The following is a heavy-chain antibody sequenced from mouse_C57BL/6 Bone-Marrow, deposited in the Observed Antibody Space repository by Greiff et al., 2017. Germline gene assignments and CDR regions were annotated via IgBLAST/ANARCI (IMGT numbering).Heavy chain of an antibody. V-gene: IGHV1-80*01. D-gene: IGHD1-1*01. CDR2: INPGDGDT. J-gene: IGHJ1*03. CDR3: AGGSRGDWYFDV. CDR1: GYAFSSYW. Sequence: QVQLQQSGAELVKPGASVKISCKASGYAFSSYWMNWVKQRPGKGLEWIGQINPGDGDTNYTGKFKGKVTLTAAKSSRTAYLQLSSLTSEDSAVYFCAGGSRGDWYFDVWGTGTTVTGSS.